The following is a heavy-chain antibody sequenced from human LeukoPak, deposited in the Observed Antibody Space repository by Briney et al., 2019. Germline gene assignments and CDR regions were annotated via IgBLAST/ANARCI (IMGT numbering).Heavy chain of an antibody. CDR2: TYYRSKWYN. Sequence: SQTLSLTCAISGDSVSSNSAAWNWIRQSPSRGLEWLGRTYYRSKWYNDYAVSVKSRITINPDTSKNQFSLQLNSVTPEDTAVYYCAREERSYYYDSSGPRDLDAFDIWGQGTMVTVSS. CDR3: AREERSYYYDSSGPRDLDAFDI. D-gene: IGHD3-22*01. CDR1: GDSVSSNSAA. V-gene: IGHV6-1*01. J-gene: IGHJ3*02.